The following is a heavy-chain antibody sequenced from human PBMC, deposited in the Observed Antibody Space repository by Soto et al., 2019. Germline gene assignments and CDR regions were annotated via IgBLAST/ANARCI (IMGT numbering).Heavy chain of an antibody. CDR3: ARGSYRRDGYNPPWDYYGMDV. V-gene: IGHV3-33*01. D-gene: IGHD6-25*01. CDR2: IWYDGSKK. CDR1: GFPFSDYG. J-gene: IGHJ6*02. Sequence: QVQLVESGGGMVQPGRSLRLSCAASGFPFSDYGMYWVRQAPGKGLEWVAIIWYDGSKKHYADSVRGRFTISRDNSENTLYLQMSSLRAEDTAVDYCARGSYRRDGYNPPWDYYGMDVWGQGTTVTVSS.